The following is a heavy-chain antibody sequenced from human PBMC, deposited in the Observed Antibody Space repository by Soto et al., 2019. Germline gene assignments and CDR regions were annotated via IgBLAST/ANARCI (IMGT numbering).Heavy chain of an antibody. V-gene: IGHV4-59*12. CDR2: FYYSGGT. CDR1: GGSISSYY. J-gene: IGHJ4*02. Sequence: ETLSLTCSVSGGSISSYYWSWIRQPPGKGLEWIGYFYYSGGTNYNPSLKSRVSISIDTSKNQFSLNLSSVTAADTAVYYCARNINRNFNFDYWGQGTLVTVSS. CDR3: ARNINRNFNFDY.